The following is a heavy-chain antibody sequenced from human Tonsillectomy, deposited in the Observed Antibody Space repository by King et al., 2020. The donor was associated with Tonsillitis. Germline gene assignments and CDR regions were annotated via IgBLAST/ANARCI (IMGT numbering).Heavy chain of an antibody. CDR3: AKDFPPYCSRTSCYACVPSYGRDV. V-gene: IGHV3-30*18. J-gene: IGHJ6*01. CDR1: GFPFSRYA. CDR2: ISYDGSNK. Sequence: QLVQSGGGVVQPGRSLRLSCTASGFPFSRYAIHWVRQAPGKGLEWVAVISYDGSNKYYADSVKARFTVSRDNAKNTLYLRMDSLRVDDTAMNYCAKDFPPYCSRTSCYACVPSYGRDVRGQGTTVAVPS. D-gene: IGHD2-2*01.